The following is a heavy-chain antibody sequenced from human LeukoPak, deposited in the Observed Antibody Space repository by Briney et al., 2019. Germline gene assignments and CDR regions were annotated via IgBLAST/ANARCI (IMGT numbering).Heavy chain of an antibody. Sequence: PSETLSLTRAVSGGSISSTHWWSWVRQPPGKGLEWIGEIFQSGRTNYNPSLKSRVTISVDKSRNQFSLKLSSVTAADTAVYYCARVPAFYYGDYWTSSNYFDYWGQGTLVTVSS. J-gene: IGHJ4*02. CDR3: ARVPAFYYGDYWTSSNYFDY. CDR1: GGSISSTHW. D-gene: IGHD4-17*01. CDR2: IFQSGRT. V-gene: IGHV4-4*02.